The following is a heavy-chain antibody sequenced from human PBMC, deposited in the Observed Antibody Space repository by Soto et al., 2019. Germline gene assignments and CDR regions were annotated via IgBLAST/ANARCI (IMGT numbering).Heavy chain of an antibody. CDR1: SGSFSGYY. CDR2: ITHGGST. CDR3: ARARKGSGSDYYYHYGMDV. D-gene: IGHD3-3*01. V-gene: IGHV4-34*01. Sequence: PSETLSLTCAVYSGSFSGYYYSWIRQSPGKGLEWIGEITHGGSTTYSPSLKSRVTMSLDTSKNQFSLKLSSVTAADTAVYYCARARKGSGSDYYYHYGMDVWGRGTTVTVSS. J-gene: IGHJ6*04.